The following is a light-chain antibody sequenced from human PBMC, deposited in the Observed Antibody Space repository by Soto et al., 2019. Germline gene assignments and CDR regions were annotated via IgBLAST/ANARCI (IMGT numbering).Light chain of an antibody. J-gene: IGKJ1*01. V-gene: IGKV1-17*01. CDR3: LQHNSYPGT. CDR1: QSISSY. Sequence: DIQMTQSPSSLSASLGDRATLTCRTSQSISSYLAWYQQKPGKAPKLLIYAASSLQSGVPSRFSGSGSGTEFTLTISSLQPEDFATYYCLQHNSYPGTFGQGTKVDIK. CDR2: AAS.